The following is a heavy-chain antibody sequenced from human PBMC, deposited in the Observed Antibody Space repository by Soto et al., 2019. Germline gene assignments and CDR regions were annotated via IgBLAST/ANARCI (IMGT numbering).Heavy chain of an antibody. D-gene: IGHD3-22*01. CDR2: ISGSGGST. CDR3: AKDRYYDSSGYSGDY. V-gene: IGHV3-23*01. J-gene: IGHJ4*02. Sequence: EVQLLESGGGLVQPGGSLRLSCAASGFTFSSYAMSWVRQAPGKGLEWVSAISGSGGSTYYADSVKGRFTISRDNSKNTLYLQRNSLRAENTAVYYCAKDRYYDSSGYSGDYWGQGTLVAVSS. CDR1: GFTFSSYA.